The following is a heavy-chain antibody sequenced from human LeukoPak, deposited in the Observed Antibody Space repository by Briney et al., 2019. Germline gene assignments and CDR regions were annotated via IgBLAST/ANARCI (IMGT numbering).Heavy chain of an antibody. D-gene: IGHD3-10*01. CDR2: IYYSGST. CDR3: ARSRVTMVRGSPNWNFDY. V-gene: IGHV4-59*01. Sequence: HSETLSLTCTVSGDSMISYYWSWIRQPPGQGLEWIGYIYYSGSTNYNPSLKSRVIILVDTSKNQFSLKLSSVTAADTAVYYCARSRVTMVRGSPNWNFDYWGQGTLVTVSS. CDR1: GDSMISYY. J-gene: IGHJ4*02.